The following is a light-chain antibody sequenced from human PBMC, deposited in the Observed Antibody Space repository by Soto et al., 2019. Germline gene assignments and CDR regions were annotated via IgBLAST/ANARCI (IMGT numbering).Light chain of an antibody. CDR1: QTISTY. CDR2: AAS. J-gene: IGKJ4*01. CDR3: QESYSTLLT. Sequence: DIQMTQSPSSLSASVGDRVTITCRASQTISTYLNWYQQKPGEAPKLLIYAASSLQSGVPSRFSGSTSGTDYTLTISSLQPEDFATYYCQESYSTLLTFGGGTKVEIK. V-gene: IGKV1-39*01.